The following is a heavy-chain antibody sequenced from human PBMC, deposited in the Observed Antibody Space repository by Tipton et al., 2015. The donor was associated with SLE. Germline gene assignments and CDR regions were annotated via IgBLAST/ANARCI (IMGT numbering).Heavy chain of an antibody. V-gene: IGHV4-34*01. Sequence: TLSLTCAVYGGSFSGYYWSWIRQPPGKGLGWIGEINHSGSTNYNPSLKSRVTISVDTSKNQFSLKVSSVTAADTAVYFCARGFTYYDFWSGYSRNYYMDVWGKGTTVTVSS. CDR1: GGSFSGYY. CDR2: INHSGST. CDR3: ARGFTYYDFWSGYSRNYYMDV. J-gene: IGHJ6*03. D-gene: IGHD3-3*01.